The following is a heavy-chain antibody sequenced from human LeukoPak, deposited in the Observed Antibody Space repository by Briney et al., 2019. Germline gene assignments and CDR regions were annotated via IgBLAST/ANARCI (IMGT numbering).Heavy chain of an antibody. CDR1: GFTFRSYG. J-gene: IGHJ4*02. V-gene: IGHV3-23*01. CDR3: ASSYGDYGLDY. Sequence: PGRSLRLSCAASGFTFRSYGMTWVRQAPGKGLEWVSGVNNGAGSTYYADSVKGRFTISRDNSKNTLYLQMNSLRAEDTAVYYCASSYGDYGLDYWGQGTLVTVSS. D-gene: IGHD4-17*01. CDR2: VNNGAGST.